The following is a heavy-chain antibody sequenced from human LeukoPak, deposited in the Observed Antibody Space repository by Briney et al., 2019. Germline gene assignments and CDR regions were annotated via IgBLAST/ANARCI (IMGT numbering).Heavy chain of an antibody. CDR1: GYTFTGYY. CDR2: INPNSGGT. V-gene: IGHV1-2*02. D-gene: IGHD3-3*01. J-gene: IGHJ6*03. CDR3: ATGVVFGVSTFCYMDV. Sequence: ASVKVSCKASGYTFTGYYIHWVRQAPGQGLEWMGWINPNSGGTNYAQKFQGRVTMTRDTSISTAYMELSSLRSEDTAVYYCATGVVFGVSTFCYMDVWGKGTTVTVSS.